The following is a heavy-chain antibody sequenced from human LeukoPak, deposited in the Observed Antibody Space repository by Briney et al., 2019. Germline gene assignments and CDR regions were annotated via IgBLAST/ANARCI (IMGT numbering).Heavy chain of an antibody. CDR1: GFSFSSYA. D-gene: IGHD3-22*01. CDR3: AKVFGSYYDSSGYYYDY. CDR2: IRGSGVDT. J-gene: IGHJ4*02. Sequence: GGSLRLSCAVSGFSFSSYAMNWVRQAPGKGLEWVSGIRGSGVDTYYADSVKGRFTISRDNSKNTLYLQMNSLRAEDTAVYYCAKVFGSYYDSSGYYYDYWGQGTLSPSPQ. V-gene: IGHV3-23*01.